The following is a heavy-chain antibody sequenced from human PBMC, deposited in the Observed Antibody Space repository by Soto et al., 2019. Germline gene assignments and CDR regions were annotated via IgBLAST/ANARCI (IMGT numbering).Heavy chain of an antibody. CDR2: IYYIVST. CDR3: ARGALTTYFDY. J-gene: IGHJ4*02. Sequence: KPSETLSLTCSVSGDSISSYYWNWIRQPPGKGLEWIGYIYYIVSTNYNPSLKSRVSISLDTSKNQFSLKLSSVTAADTAVYYCARGALTTYFDYWGQGTLVTVSS. CDR1: GDSISSYY. D-gene: IGHD1-1*01. V-gene: IGHV4-59*01.